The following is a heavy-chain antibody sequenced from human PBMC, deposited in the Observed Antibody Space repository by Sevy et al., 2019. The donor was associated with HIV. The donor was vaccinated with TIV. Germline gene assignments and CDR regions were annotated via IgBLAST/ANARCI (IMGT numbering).Heavy chain of an antibody. V-gene: IGHV1-69*13. Sequence: ASVKVSCKASGGTFSSYAISWVRQAPGQGLEWMGGIIPIFGTANYAQKFQGRVMITADESTSTAYMELSSLRSEDTAVYYCARGPPYYYDSSGYPHAYYFDYWGQGTLVTVSS. CDR2: IIPIFGTA. J-gene: IGHJ4*02. CDR1: GGTFSSYA. CDR3: ARGPPYYYDSSGYPHAYYFDY. D-gene: IGHD3-22*01.